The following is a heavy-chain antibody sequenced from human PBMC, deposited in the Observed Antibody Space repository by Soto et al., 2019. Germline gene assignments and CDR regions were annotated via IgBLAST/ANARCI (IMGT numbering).Heavy chain of an antibody. D-gene: IGHD1-20*01. V-gene: IGHV3-9*01. Sequence: SGGSLRLSCAASGFTFGDYGMHWVRRAPGKGLEWVSGITWDSNTIAYADSVKGRFTISRDNAKNSVYLQMNSLRSEDTALYYCAKRDGNNWDFDHWGQGTQVTVSS. CDR3: AKRDGNNWDFDH. CDR2: ITWDSNTI. J-gene: IGHJ4*02. CDR1: GFTFGDYG.